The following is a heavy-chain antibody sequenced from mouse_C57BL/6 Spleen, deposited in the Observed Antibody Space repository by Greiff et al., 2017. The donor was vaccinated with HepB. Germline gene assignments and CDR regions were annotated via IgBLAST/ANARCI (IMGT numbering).Heavy chain of an antibody. J-gene: IGHJ1*03. Sequence: VQLQQSGAELVKPGASVKLSCKASGYTFTSYWMQWVKQRPGQGLEWIGEIDPSDSYTNYNQKFKGKATLTVDTSSSTAYMQLSSLTSEDSAVYYCARGGWDGYWYFDVWGTGTTVTVSS. CDR1: GYTFTSYW. D-gene: IGHD4-1*01. CDR3: ARGGWDGYWYFDV. V-gene: IGHV1-50*01. CDR2: IDPSDSYT.